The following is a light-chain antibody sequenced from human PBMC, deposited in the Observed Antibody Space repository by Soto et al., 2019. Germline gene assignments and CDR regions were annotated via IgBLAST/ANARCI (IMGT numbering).Light chain of an antibody. Sequence: DIQMTQSPSTLSASVGDRVTITCRASQSISSRLAWYQNKPGKAPKLLIYDALNLESGVPSRFSGSGSGTEFTLSIGSLQPDDFATYYCQQYDPYFRYTFGQGTKLEIK. CDR3: QQYDPYFRYT. J-gene: IGKJ2*01. V-gene: IGKV1-5*01. CDR2: DAL. CDR1: QSISSR.